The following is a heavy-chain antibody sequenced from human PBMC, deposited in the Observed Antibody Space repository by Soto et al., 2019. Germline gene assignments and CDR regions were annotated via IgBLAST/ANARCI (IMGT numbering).Heavy chain of an antibody. CDR3: AKDIRIAARPGADY. J-gene: IGHJ4*02. CDR2: ISGSGGST. V-gene: IGHV3-23*01. Sequence: PGGSLRLSCAASGFTFSSYAMSWVRQAPGKGLEWVSAISGSGGSTYYADSVKGRFTIPRDNSKSTLYLQMNSLRAEDTAVYYCAKDIRIAARPGADYWGQGTLVTVSS. D-gene: IGHD6-6*01. CDR1: GFTFSSYA.